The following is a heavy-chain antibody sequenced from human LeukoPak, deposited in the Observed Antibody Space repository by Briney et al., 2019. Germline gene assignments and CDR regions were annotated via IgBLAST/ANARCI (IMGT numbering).Heavy chain of an antibody. D-gene: IGHD2-15*01. CDR3: ARGRYCSGHNCYFDY. CDR2: ISSTGNTI. CDR1: GFTFSSYS. J-gene: IGHJ4*02. Sequence: GGSLRLSCAASGFTFSSYSMNWVRQAPGKGLEWISYISSTGNTIYYVDSVQGRFTISRDNAKNSLYLQMNSLRAEDTALYYCARGRYCSGHNCYFDYWGQGTLVTVSS. V-gene: IGHV3-48*04.